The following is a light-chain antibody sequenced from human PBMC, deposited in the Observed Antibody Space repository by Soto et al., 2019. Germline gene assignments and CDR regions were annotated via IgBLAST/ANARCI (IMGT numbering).Light chain of an antibody. V-gene: IGKV1-5*03. CDR2: KAS. CDR3: QYYDSYSWT. J-gene: IGKJ1*01. CDR1: QSISDW. Sequence: DIQMTQSPSTLSASVGDRVTITCRASQSISDWLAWYQQKPGKAPKFLIYKASNLESGVPSRFSGSGSGTEFTLNISSVQPDDFATYYCQYYDSYSWTFGQGTKVEIK.